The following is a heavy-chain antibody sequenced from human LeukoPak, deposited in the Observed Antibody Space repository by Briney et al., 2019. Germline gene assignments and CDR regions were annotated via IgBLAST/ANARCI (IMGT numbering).Heavy chain of an antibody. D-gene: IGHD2-2*01. CDR1: GYTFTDYY. J-gene: IGHJ3*02. CDR3: ATSVVPAAIFAFGI. Sequence: ASVKVSCKTSGYTFTDYYMHWVRQAPGQGLEWMGWINPNSGATNYAQKFQGRVTMTRDTSISTAYMELSRLKYDDTAVYSCATSVVPAAIFAFGIWGQGTMVTVSS. V-gene: IGHV1-2*02. CDR2: INPNSGAT.